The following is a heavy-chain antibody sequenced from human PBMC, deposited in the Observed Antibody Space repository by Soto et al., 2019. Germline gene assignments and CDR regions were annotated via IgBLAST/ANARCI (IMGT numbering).Heavy chain of an antibody. Sequence: SETLSLTCTVSGGSISRGFYYWSWIRQPPGKGLEWIGYIYYNGITYYNPSLKSRVTILADTSKNQFFLKLSSVTAADTAVYYCARLEELRYYFDYWGQGTLVTVSS. J-gene: IGHJ4*02. CDR1: GGSISRGFYY. V-gene: IGHV4-30-4*01. CDR2: IYYNGIT. CDR3: ARLEELRYYFDY. D-gene: IGHD1-7*01.